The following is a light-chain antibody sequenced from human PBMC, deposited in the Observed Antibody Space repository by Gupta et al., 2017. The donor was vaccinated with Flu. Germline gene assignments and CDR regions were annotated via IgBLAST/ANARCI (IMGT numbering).Light chain of an antibody. CDR2: QAS. J-gene: IGKJ5*01. CDR3: QQYNSYSSIT. CDR1: QSIKNY. V-gene: IGKV1-5*03. Sequence: DIQMTQSPFTLSASVGDRVTITCRASQSIKNYLAWYQQKPGKAPTLLIFQASTLESGVPSRFSGSGSGTDFTLTISSLQPDDFATYYCQQYNSYSSITFGQGTQLDIK.